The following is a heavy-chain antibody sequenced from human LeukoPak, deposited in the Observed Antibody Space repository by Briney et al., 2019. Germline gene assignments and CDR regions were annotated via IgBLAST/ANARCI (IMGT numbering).Heavy chain of an antibody. V-gene: IGHV3-74*01. CDR1: ASAVSVFW. Sequence: GGSLRLSCAASASAVSVFWMHWVRQAPGKGLVWVSHINGDGSTTNYADSVKGRFTISRDNSKNTLYLQMNSLRAEDTAVYYCAREAMVRGVIITDGGAFDIWGQGTMVTVSS. CDR2: INGDGSTT. J-gene: IGHJ3*02. D-gene: IGHD3-10*01. CDR3: AREAMVRGVIITDGGAFDI.